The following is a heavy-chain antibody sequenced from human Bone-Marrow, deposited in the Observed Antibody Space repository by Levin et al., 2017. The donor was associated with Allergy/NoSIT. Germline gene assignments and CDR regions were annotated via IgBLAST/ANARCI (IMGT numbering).Heavy chain of an antibody. V-gene: IGHV3-30*18. CDR3: AKDRPQATDYYDSSGSLDY. CDR1: GFSFSNYG. Sequence: SCTASGFSFSNYGMHWVRQAPGKGLEWVAVIIHDGTNKNYADSVKGRFTISRDNSKNTLYLQMNSLRAEDTAIYYCAKDRPQATDYYDSSGSLDYWGRGTLVTVSS. CDR2: IIHDGTNK. D-gene: IGHD3-22*01. J-gene: IGHJ4*02.